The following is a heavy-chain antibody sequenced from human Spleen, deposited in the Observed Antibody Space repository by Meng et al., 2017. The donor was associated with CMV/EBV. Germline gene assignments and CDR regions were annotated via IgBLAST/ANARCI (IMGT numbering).Heavy chain of an antibody. CDR2: INHNGHT. CDR3: ARDPGNSPLDY. Sequence: TCGVSGGSIISSNWWTWVRQPPGKGLEWIGEINHNGHTNYNPSLRSRVTISVDKSKNQFSLKVTSITAADTAVYYCARDPGNSPLDYWGQGILVTVSS. J-gene: IGHJ4*02. D-gene: IGHD4-23*01. V-gene: IGHV4-4*02. CDR1: GGSIISSNW.